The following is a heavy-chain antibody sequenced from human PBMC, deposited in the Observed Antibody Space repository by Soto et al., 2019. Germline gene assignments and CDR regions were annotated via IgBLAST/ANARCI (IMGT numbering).Heavy chain of an antibody. CDR3: ASYTGYSSSWEQSAGDY. J-gene: IGHJ4*02. CDR2: ISYDGSNK. D-gene: IGHD6-13*01. CDR1: GFTFSSYG. Sequence: QVQLVESGGGVVQPGRSLRLSCAASGFTFSSYGMHWVRQAPGKGLEWVAVISYDGSNKYYADSVKGRFTISRDNSKNTLYLQMNSLRAEDTAVYYCASYTGYSSSWEQSAGDYWGQGTLVTVSS. V-gene: IGHV3-30*03.